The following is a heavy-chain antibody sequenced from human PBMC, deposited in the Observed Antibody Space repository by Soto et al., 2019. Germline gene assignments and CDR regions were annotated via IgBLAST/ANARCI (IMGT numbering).Heavy chain of an antibody. CDR1: GFDFRIFP. CDR2: ISSRSTEK. D-gene: IGHD3-3*01. J-gene: IGHJ6*02. Sequence: EVQLVESGGGLVQPGGSLRLSCAASGFDFRIFPMNWVRQAPGRGLEWISFISSRSTEKKYEDSVKGRFTVSRDNDNNSLLLQMTSLRVEDTGVYFCARGGGPQYSDYDYAFWGQGTTVIVSS. V-gene: IGHV3-48*04. CDR3: ARGGGPQYSDYDYAF.